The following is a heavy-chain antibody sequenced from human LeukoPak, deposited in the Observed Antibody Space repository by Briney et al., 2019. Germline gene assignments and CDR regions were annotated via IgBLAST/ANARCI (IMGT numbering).Heavy chain of an antibody. CDR3: ARDGEWSPTVHFDL. D-gene: IGHD3-3*01. CDR2: ISSSGSTI. V-gene: IGHV3-11*01. J-gene: IGHJ2*01. Sequence: GGSLRLSCAASAFTFSDYYMSWIRQAPGKGLEWDSYISSSGSTIYYADSVKGRFTISRDNAKNSLYLQMNSLRAEDTAVYYCARDGEWSPTVHFDLWGSGTLVTVSS. CDR1: AFTFSDYY.